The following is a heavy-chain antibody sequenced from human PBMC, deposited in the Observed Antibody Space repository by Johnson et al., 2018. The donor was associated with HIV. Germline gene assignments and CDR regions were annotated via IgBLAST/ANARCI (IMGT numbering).Heavy chain of an antibody. CDR3: ARRSGTWDAFDI. D-gene: IGHD1-26*01. V-gene: IGHV3-20*04. CDR1: GFTFDDYD. J-gene: IGHJ3*02. Sequence: EMQLVESGGYVVRPGGSLRLSCAASGFTFDDYDMTWVRQAPGKGLEWVSGIHWNAGNTGYVDSVKGRFTISRENAKNSLYLQMNSLRAEETALYYCARRSGTWDAFDIWGQVTMVTVSS. CDR2: IHWNAGNT.